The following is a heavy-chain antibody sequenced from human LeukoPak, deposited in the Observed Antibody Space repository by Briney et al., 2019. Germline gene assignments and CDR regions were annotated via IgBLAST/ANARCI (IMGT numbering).Heavy chain of an antibody. Sequence: SLRLSCAASGFTFDDYAMHWVRQAPGKGLEWVSGISWNSGSIGYADSVKGRFTISRDNAKNSLYLQMNSLRAEDTALYCCAKDRTHSYDSSGYLDYWGQGTLVTVSS. CDR1: GFTFDDYA. CDR3: AKDRTHSYDSSGYLDY. D-gene: IGHD3-22*01. J-gene: IGHJ4*02. CDR2: ISWNSGSI. V-gene: IGHV3-9*01.